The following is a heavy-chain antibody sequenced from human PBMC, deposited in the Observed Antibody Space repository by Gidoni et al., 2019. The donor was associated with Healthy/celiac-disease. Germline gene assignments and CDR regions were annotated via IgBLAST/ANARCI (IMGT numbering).Heavy chain of an antibody. CDR2: ISSSSTYI. D-gene: IGHD3-16*02. J-gene: IGHJ4*02. CDR1: GFTFRTYR. CDR3: ARGRANMITFGGVIVTPFDY. V-gene: IGHV3-21*01. Sequence: EVQLVESGGGLVKPGGSLRLSCAASGFTFRTYRMNWVRQAPGKGLEWVSSISSSSTYIYYADSVKGRFTISRDNAKNSLYLQMNSLRVEDTAVYYCARGRANMITFGGVIVTPFDYWGQGTLVTVSS.